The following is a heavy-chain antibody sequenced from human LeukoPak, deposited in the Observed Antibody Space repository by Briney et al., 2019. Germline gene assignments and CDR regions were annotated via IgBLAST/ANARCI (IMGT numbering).Heavy chain of an antibody. V-gene: IGHV3-15*01. Sequence: PGGPLRLSCAASGFTFSNAWMSWVRQAPGKGLEWVGRIKSKTDGGTTDYAAPVKGRFTISRDDSKNTLYLQMNSLKTEDTAVYYCSSRQWLDVDYWGQGTLVTVSS. CDR1: GFTFSNAW. CDR2: IKSKTDGGTT. CDR3: SSRQWLDVDY. J-gene: IGHJ4*02. D-gene: IGHD6-19*01.